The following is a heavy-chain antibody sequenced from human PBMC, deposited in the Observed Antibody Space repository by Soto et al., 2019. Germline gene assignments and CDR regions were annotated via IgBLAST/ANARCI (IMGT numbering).Heavy chain of an antibody. CDR3: ARDRSGYDSLPYYYYGMDV. D-gene: IGHD5-12*01. V-gene: IGHV3-48*02. CDR2: ISSSSSTI. Sequence: EVQLVESGGGLVQPGGSLRLSCAASGFTFSSYSMNWVRQAPGKGLEWVSYISSSSSTIYYADSVKGRFTISRDNAKKSLYLQMNSLRDEDTAVYYCARDRSGYDSLPYYYYGMDVWGQGTTVTVSS. J-gene: IGHJ6*02. CDR1: GFTFSSYS.